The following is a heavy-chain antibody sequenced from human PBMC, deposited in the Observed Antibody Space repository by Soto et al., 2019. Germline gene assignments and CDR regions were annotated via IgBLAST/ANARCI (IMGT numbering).Heavy chain of an antibody. V-gene: IGHV3-30*18. Sequence: QVQLVESGGGVVQPGRSLRLSCAASGFIFSNYGMHWVRQAPGKGLEWVAIVSADGSKTYYADSVKGRFTVSRDNSKNTLYLQLNSLTGDDTAVFYCVKEDAIQDNWYFDLGGQGAAVTVSS. CDR3: VKEDAIQDNWYFDL. J-gene: IGHJ4*02. CDR2: VSADGSKT. CDR1: GFIFSNYG. D-gene: IGHD1-1*01.